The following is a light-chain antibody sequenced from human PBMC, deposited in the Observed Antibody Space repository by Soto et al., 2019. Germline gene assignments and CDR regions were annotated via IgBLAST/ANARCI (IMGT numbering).Light chain of an antibody. J-gene: IGKJ1*01. Sequence: DIQMTQSPSTVSASVGDRVTITCRASQVISNYLAWYQQKPGKVPKLLIYAASTLQSGVPSRFSGSGSGTDFTLTISSLQPEDVATYYCQKYNSAPWTFGQGTKVDI. V-gene: IGKV1-27*01. CDR2: AAS. CDR3: QKYNSAPWT. CDR1: QVISNY.